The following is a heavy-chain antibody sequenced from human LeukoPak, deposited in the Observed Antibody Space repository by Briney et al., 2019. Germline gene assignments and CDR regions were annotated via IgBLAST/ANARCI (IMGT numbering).Heavy chain of an antibody. CDR1: GGTFSRYA. V-gene: IGHV1-69*06. CDR2: IIPIFGTP. Sequence: GASVKVSCKASGGTFSRYAISWVRQAPGQGLEWMGGIIPIFGTPNYAQKFQGRVTITADKTTSTVYMDVSNLRSEDTGVYYCARLVVPAARGDYYYYGMDVWGKGTTVIVSS. CDR3: ARLVVPAARGDYYYYGMDV. D-gene: IGHD2-2*01. J-gene: IGHJ6*04.